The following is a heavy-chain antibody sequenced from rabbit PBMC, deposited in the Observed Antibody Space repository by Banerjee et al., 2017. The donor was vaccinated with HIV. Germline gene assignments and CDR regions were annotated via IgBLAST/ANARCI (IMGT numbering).Heavy chain of an antibody. D-gene: IGHD4-1*01. V-gene: IGHV1S45*01. CDR3: ARSHASCGWTFNL. Sequence: QEQLEESGGDLVKPEGSLTLTCTASGFSFSNGYVICWVRQAPGKGLEWIACVVAGSGGSTYYASWAKGRFTISKTSSTTVTLQMTSLTAADTATYFCARSHASCGWTFNLWGPGTLVTVS. CDR2: VVAGSGGST. CDR1: GFSFSNGYV. J-gene: IGHJ4*01.